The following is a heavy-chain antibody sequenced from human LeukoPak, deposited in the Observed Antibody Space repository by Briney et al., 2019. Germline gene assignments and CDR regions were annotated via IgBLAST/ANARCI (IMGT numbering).Heavy chain of an antibody. D-gene: IGHD3-10*01. J-gene: IGHJ6*03. CDR1: GGSFSGYY. CDR3: ARESSYYYGSGSYYPYYYYYYMDV. CDR2: INHSGST. Sequence: SETLSLTCAVYGGSFSGYYWSWIRQPPGKGLEWIGEINHSGSTNYNPSLKSRVTISVDTSKNQFSLKLSSVTAADTAVYYCARESSYYYGSGSYYPYYYYYYMDVWGEGTTVTISS. V-gene: IGHV4-34*01.